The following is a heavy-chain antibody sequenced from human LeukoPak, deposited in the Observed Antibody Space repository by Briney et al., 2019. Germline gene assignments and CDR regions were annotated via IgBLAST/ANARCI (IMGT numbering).Heavy chain of an antibody. CDR2: ISSSSSTI. CDR1: GFTFSSYS. CDR3: AGDIPDEAGEFDY. Sequence: GGSLRLSCAASGFTFSSYSMNWVRQAPGKGLKWVSYISSSSSTIYYADSVKGRFTISRDNAKNSLYLQMNSLRDEDTAVYYCAGDIPDEAGEFDYWGQGTLVTVSS. V-gene: IGHV3-48*02. D-gene: IGHD3-10*01. J-gene: IGHJ4*02.